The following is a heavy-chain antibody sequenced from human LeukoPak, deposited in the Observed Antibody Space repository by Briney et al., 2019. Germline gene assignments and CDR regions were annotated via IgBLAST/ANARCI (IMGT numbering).Heavy chain of an antibody. Sequence: GGSLRLSCAASGFRFSSYGMTWVRQAPGKGLEWVSVIHKNAITYYADTVKGRFTISRDNSKNMLYLQMNSLRAEDTAVYYCARSLRVRGVPDYMDVWGKGTTVIISS. V-gene: IGHV3-53*01. CDR2: IHKNAIT. CDR3: ARSLRVRGVPDYMDV. CDR1: GFRFSSYG. J-gene: IGHJ6*03. D-gene: IGHD3-10*02.